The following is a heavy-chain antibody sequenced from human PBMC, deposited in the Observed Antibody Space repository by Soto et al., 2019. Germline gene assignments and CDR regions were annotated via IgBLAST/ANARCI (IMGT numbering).Heavy chain of an antibody. CDR3: ARDEAMAAAARGYCYYCGMDV. CDR2: INAGNGNT. Sequence: ASVKVSCKASGYTFTSYAMHWVRQAPGQRLEWMGWINAGNGNTKYSQKFQGRVTITRDTSASTAYMELSSLRSEDTAVYYCARDEAMAAAARGYCYYCGMDVWGQGTMVTVSS. D-gene: IGHD3-22*01. V-gene: IGHV1-3*01. J-gene: IGHJ6*02. CDR1: GYTFTSYA.